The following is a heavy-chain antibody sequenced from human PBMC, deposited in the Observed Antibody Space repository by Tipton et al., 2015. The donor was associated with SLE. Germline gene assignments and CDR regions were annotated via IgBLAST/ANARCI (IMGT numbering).Heavy chain of an antibody. CDR1: GGSISNDDSY. V-gene: IGHV4-30-4*01. CDR2: IYYSGST. J-gene: IGHJ3*01. Sequence: TLSLTCAVSGGSISNDDSYWNWIRQPPGKGLEWIGYIYYSGSTLCNPSLKSRITMSVDTSQNQFSLRLTSVTAADTAVYFCVRETDYGESYDAFDLWGQGTLVTVSS. CDR3: VRETDYGESYDAFDL. D-gene: IGHD4-17*01.